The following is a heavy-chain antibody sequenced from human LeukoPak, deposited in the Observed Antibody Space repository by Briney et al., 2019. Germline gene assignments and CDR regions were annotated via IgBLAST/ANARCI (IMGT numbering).Heavy chain of an antibody. CDR2: IYTSGST. CDR3: ARAPSNDYGGI. Sequence: GGSLRLSCAASGFTVSSNYMSWVRQAPGKGLECVSVIYTSGSTYYRVSVKGRFIISRDNSKNTLYLQMNSLRAEDTAIYYCARAPSNDYGGIWGQGTLVTVSS. J-gene: IGHJ4*02. D-gene: IGHD4-23*01. V-gene: IGHV3-66*01. CDR1: GFTVSSNY.